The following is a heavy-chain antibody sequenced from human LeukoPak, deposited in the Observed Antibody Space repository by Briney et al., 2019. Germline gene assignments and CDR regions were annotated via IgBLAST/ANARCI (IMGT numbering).Heavy chain of an antibody. V-gene: IGHV4-59*01. J-gene: IGHJ4*02. CDR3: ARVTMVRGVTYYFDY. CDR2: IYYSGST. D-gene: IGHD3-10*01. CDR1: GGSISSYY. Sequence: PSETLSLTCTVSGGSISSYYWSWIRQPPGKGLEWIGYIYYSGSTNYNPSLKSRVTISVDTPKNQFSLKLSSVTAADTAVYYCARVTMVRGVTYYFDYWGQGTLVTVSS.